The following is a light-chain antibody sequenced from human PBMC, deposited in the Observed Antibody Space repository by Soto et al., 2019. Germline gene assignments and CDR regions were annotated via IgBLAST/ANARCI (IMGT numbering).Light chain of an antibody. Sequence: QSALTQPASVSGSPGQSITISCTATTSNGGSYNLVSWYQQHPGKAPKLMIYEVTRRPSGVSNRFSASKSANTASLTISGLQAEDEADYYCCSYAHNFTWVFGGGTKLTVL. J-gene: IGLJ3*02. CDR3: CSYAHNFTWV. V-gene: IGLV2-23*02. CDR1: TSNGGSYNL. CDR2: EVT.